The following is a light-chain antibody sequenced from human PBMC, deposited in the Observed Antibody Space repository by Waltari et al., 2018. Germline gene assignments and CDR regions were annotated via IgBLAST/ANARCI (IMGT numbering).Light chain of an antibody. V-gene: IGLV2-23*02. Sequence: QSALTQPASVSGSPGQSITISCTGTSSDVGNYNLVSWYQQHPGKAPEVMIYEVNKRPSGVSNRFSGSKSGNTASLTISGLQAEDEADYYCCSYAGNSASVFGTGTRVTVL. CDR3: CSYAGNSASV. J-gene: IGLJ1*01. CDR1: SSDVGNYNL. CDR2: EVN.